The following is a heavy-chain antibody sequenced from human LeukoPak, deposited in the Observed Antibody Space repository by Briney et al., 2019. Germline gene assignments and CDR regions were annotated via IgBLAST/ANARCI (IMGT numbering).Heavy chain of an antibody. J-gene: IGHJ4*02. CDR1: GYTFTSHF. D-gene: IGHD3-22*01. CDR3: APSFYDSSGYYFDY. Sequence: ASVKVSCKASGYTFTSHFMHWVRQAPGQGLEWMGWINPNSGGTNYAQKFQGRVTMTRDTSISTAYMELSRLRSDDTAVYYCAPSFYDSSGYYFDYWGQGTLVTVSS. V-gene: IGHV1-2*02. CDR2: INPNSGGT.